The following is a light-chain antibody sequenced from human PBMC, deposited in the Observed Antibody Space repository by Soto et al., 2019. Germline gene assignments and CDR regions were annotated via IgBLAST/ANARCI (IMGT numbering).Light chain of an antibody. CDR1: QSVSSN. Sequence: EIVMTQSPATLSVSPGERATLSCRASQSVSSNLAWYQQNPGQAPRLLIYGASTRATGIPARFSGSGPGTEFTLTISSLQSEDFAVYYCQQYNNWPPLTFGGGTKVEIK. J-gene: IGKJ4*01. V-gene: IGKV3D-15*01. CDR3: QQYNNWPPLT. CDR2: GAS.